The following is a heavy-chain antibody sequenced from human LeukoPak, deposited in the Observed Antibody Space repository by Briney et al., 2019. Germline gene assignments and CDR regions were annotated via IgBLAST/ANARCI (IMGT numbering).Heavy chain of an antibody. CDR2: ISYDGSNK. Sequence: QPGGSLRLSCAASGFTFSSYAMHWVRQAPGKGLEWVAVISYDGSNKYYADSVKGRFTISRDNSKNTLYLQMNSLRAEDTAVYYCAKDLGGYNRLQLVVAAIHPTDYWGQGTLVTVSS. CDR3: AKDLGGYNRLQLVVAAIHPTDY. V-gene: IGHV3-30-3*01. D-gene: IGHD2-15*01. J-gene: IGHJ4*02. CDR1: GFTFSSYA.